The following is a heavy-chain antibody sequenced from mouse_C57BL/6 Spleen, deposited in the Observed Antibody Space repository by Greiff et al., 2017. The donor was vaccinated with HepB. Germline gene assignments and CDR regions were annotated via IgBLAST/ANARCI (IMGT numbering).Heavy chain of an antibody. CDR2: ISDGGSYT. V-gene: IGHV5-4*03. CDR3: ARVGDYEDWFAY. Sequence: EVKLVESGGGLVKPGGSLKLSCAASGFTFSSYAMSWVRQTPEKRLEWVATISDGGSYTYYPDNVKGRFTISRDNAKNNLYLQMSHLKSEDTAMYYCARVGDYEDWFAYWGQGTLVTVSA. J-gene: IGHJ3*01. D-gene: IGHD2-4*01. CDR1: GFTFSSYA.